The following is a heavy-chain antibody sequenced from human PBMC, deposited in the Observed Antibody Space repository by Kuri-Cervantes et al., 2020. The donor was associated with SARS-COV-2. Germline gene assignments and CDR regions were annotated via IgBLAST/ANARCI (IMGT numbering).Heavy chain of an antibody. CDR2: ISYDGSNK. J-gene: IGHJ3*02. CDR1: GFTFSSYG. V-gene: IGHV3-30*03. D-gene: IGHD6-6*01. Sequence: GESLEISCAASGFTFSSYGMHWVRQAPGKGLEWVAVISYDGSNKYYADSVKGRFTISRDNAKNSLDLQMNSLRAEDTALYYCARESSASTYAFDIWGQGTMVTVSS. CDR3: ARESSASTYAFDI.